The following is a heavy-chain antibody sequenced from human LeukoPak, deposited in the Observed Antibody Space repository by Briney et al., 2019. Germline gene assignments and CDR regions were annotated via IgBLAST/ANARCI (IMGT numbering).Heavy chain of an antibody. D-gene: IGHD4-17*01. V-gene: IGHV1-58*02. J-gene: IGHJ5*02. CDR1: GFTFTSSA. Sequence: SVKVSCKASGFTFTSSAMQWVRQARGQRLEWIGWIVVGSGNTNYAQKFQGRVTITADKSTSTAYMELSSLRSEDTAVYYCAREETTGADLGWFDPWGQGTLVTVSS. CDR3: AREETTGADLGWFDP. CDR2: IVVGSGNT.